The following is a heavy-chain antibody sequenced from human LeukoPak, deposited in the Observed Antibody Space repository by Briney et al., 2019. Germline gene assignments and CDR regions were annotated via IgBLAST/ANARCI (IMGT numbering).Heavy chain of an antibody. J-gene: IGHJ4*02. Sequence: ASVKVSCKASGYTFTSYYMHWVRQAPGQGLEWMGIINPSGGSTSYAQKFQGRVTMTRDTSTSTVYMELSSLRSEDTAVYYCARQRTTYSSGFNVHYFDYWGQGTLVTVSS. CDR1: GYTFTSYY. CDR3: ARQRTTYSSGFNVHYFDY. CDR2: INPSGGST. D-gene: IGHD6-19*01. V-gene: IGHV1-46*01.